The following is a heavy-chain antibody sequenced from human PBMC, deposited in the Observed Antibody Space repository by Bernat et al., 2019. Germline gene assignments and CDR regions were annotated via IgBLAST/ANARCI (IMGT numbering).Heavy chain of an antibody. D-gene: IGHD2-2*01. CDR3: ARVRRDQLPRDYYMDV. V-gene: IGHV3-48*02. CDR1: GFTFSTYS. CDR2: ISSGSRTI. J-gene: IGHJ6*03. Sequence: EVQLVESGGGLVQPGGSLRLSCAASGFTFSTYSMNWVRQAPGKGLGWVSYISSGSRTIYYSDSVKDRFTISRDNAKNSLYLQMNSLRDEDTAVYYCARVRRDQLPRDYYMDVWGKGTTVTVSS.